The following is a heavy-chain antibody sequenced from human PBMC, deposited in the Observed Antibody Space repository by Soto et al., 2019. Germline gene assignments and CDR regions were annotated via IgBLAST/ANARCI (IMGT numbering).Heavy chain of an antibody. CDR3: ARGAFCGGAPGCRDMDV. J-gene: IGHJ6*02. D-gene: IGHD2-21*01. Sequence: QIQLVQSGGEVKKPGASVKVSCKSSGYNFISHSITWVRQAPGQGLEWMGRISAYNGNTNHAQKFQGRLTMTTDTSTSTAYREPRSLRSDDTAVYYCARGAFCGGAPGCRDMDVWGQGTKVTVSS. CDR2: ISAYNGNT. CDR1: GYNFISHS. V-gene: IGHV1-18*01.